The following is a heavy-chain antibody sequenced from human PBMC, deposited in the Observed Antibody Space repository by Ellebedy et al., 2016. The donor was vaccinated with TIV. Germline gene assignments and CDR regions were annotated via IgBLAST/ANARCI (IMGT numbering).Heavy chain of an antibody. CDR2: IRSSTNSI. CDR1: GFIFSIYS. V-gene: IGHV3-48*02. J-gene: IGHJ4*02. CDR3: ARGGAGFDSMNRELSFDS. Sequence: GESLKISXAASGFIFSIYSMNWVRQAPGKGLEWVAFIRSSTNSISYADSVKGRFTISRDDAENSLYLQMNSLRDEDTAVYYCARGGAGFDSMNRELSFDSWGQGTLVTVSS. D-gene: IGHD1-26*01.